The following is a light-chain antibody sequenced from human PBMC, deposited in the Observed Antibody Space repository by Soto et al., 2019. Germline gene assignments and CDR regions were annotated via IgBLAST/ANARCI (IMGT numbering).Light chain of an antibody. CDR3: QQSYSTPYT. V-gene: IGKV1-39*01. J-gene: IGKJ2*01. CDR1: QSISSY. Sequence: DLQMTQSPSSLSASVGDSVTITCRAGQSISSYLNWYQRKPGKAPKVLISAASILQFGVPSRFSGGGSGTEVALTIRSLQPEDLASYCCQQSYSTPYTFGQGTKLEIQ. CDR2: AAS.